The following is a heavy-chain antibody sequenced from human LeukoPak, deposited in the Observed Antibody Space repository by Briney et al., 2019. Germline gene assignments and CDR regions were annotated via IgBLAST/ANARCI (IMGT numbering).Heavy chain of an antibody. CDR1: GFTFSNYG. D-gene: IGHD2-21*02. CDR2: IRGSGGTT. V-gene: IGHV3-23*01. CDR3: ARDVGGGDTFDY. Sequence: GGSLRLSCAASGFTFSNYGMSWVRQAPGKGLEWVSTIRGSGGTTYYAVSVKGRFTISRDNSKNTLFLQMNSLRAEDTAVYFCARDVGGGDTFDYWGQGTLVTVSS. J-gene: IGHJ4*02.